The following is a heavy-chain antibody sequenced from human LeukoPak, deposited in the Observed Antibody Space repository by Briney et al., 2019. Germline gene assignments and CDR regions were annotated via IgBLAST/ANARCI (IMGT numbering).Heavy chain of an antibody. CDR1: GFTFSSYA. CDR3: AKSPVVVAATGPENWFDP. V-gene: IGHV3-23*01. CDR2: ISGSGGST. D-gene: IGHD2-15*01. J-gene: IGHJ5*02. Sequence: AGGSLRLSCAASGFTFSSYAMSWVRQAPGKGLEWASAISGSGGSTYYADSVKGRFTISRDNSKNTLYLQMNSLRAEDTAVYYCAKSPVVVAATGPENWFDPWGQGTLVTVSS.